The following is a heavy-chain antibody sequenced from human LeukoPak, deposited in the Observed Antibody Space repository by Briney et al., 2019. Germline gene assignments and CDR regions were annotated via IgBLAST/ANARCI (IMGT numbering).Heavy chain of an antibody. CDR2: IYPGDSDT. Sequence: GEALKISWKGSGYIFTSYWIGWGRQRPGKGVEWMGIIYPGDSDTRYSPSFQGHVTISADKSISTAYLPWSSLKASDTAMYYCARLTMATIDYWGQGTLVTVSP. CDR3: ARLTMATIDY. D-gene: IGHD5-24*01. J-gene: IGHJ4*02. CDR1: GYIFTSYW. V-gene: IGHV5-51*01.